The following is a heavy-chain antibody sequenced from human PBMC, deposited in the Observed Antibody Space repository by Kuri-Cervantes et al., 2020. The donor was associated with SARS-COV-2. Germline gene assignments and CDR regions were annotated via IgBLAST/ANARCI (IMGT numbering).Heavy chain of an antibody. D-gene: IGHD6-6*01. V-gene: IGHV3-30*02. Sequence: GESLKISCAASGFTFSSYGMHWVRQAPGKGLEWVAFIRYDGSNKYYADSVKGRFTISRDNSKNTLYLQMNSLRAEDTAVYYRAKEVEQLVPWFDPWGQGTLVTVSS. CDR2: IRYDGSNK. J-gene: IGHJ5*02. CDR3: AKEVEQLVPWFDP. CDR1: GFTFSSYG.